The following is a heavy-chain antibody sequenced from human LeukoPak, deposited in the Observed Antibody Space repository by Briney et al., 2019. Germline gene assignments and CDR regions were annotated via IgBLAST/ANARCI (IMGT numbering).Heavy chain of an antibody. CDR1: GYSISSGYY. CDR3: ARGAYNTLSEGPYYYYMAV. CDR2: IYHSGST. J-gene: IGHJ6*03. V-gene: IGHV4-38-2*01. Sequence: PSETLSLTCAVSGYSISSGYYWGWIRQPPGKGLEWIGRIYHSGSTYYNPSLKSPVTISVDTSKNQYSLKLTSVTAADTAVYYCARGAYNTLSEGPYYYYMAVWGKGTTVTVS. D-gene: IGHD2/OR15-2a*01.